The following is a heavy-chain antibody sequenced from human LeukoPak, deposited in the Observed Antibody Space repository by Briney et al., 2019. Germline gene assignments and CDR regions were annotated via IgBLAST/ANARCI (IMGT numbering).Heavy chain of an antibody. CDR2: ISRSRSYI. D-gene: IGHD3-3*01. J-gene: IGHJ4*02. CDR1: GFTFSSYS. CDR3: ASTALEIRSLEWLPPDDFDY. V-gene: IGHV3-21*01. Sequence: GGSLRLSCAASGFTFSSYSMNWVRQAPGGRLEWVSSISRSRSYIYYADSVKGRFTISRDNAKNSLYRQMNSLRAEDTAVYYCASTALEIRSLEWLPPDDFDYWGQGTPVTVSS.